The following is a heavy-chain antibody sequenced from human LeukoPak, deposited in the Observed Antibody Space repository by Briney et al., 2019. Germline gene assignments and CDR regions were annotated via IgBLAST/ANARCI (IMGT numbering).Heavy chain of an antibody. CDR2: INRDGSST. CDR1: GFTFSSYW. V-gene: IGHV3-74*01. CDR3: ARDLRSPSDTNIAIDY. J-gene: IGHJ4*02. Sequence: GGSLRLSCAASGFTFSSYWMHWVRQPPGKGLVWVPRINRDGSSTVSADSVKGRFTISRDNAMNTLYLQMNSLRAEDTAVYYCARDLRSPSDTNIAIDYWGQGTLVTVSS.